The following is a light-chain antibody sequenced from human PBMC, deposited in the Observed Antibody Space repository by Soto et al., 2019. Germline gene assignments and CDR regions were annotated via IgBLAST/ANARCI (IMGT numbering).Light chain of an antibody. Sequence: DIQMTQSPSSLSVSVGDRVTITCRASQSISSSLNWYQQKPGRAPKLLIYASSNLQSGVPSTFSGSGSGTDFTLTISSLQPEDFATYYCQQSYSTPYTVGQGTKLEIK. J-gene: IGKJ2*01. CDR1: QSISSS. CDR3: QQSYSTPYT. CDR2: ASS. V-gene: IGKV1-39*01.